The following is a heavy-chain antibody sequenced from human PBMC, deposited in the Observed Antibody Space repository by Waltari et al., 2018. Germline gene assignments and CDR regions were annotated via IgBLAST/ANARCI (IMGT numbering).Heavy chain of an antibody. Sequence: QLQLQESGPRLVKPAETLSLTCTVSGDSVSSGPYFWAWIRQPPGKVLEWLGSMFYSGTTYHNASLKSRVTISVDTSKNQVSLQLKSVTAADTAVYFCARDRSGTINSFDPWGRGTLVTVSS. CDR3: ARDRSGTINSFDP. J-gene: IGHJ5*02. V-gene: IGHV4-39*07. CDR1: GDSVSSGPYF. D-gene: IGHD1-26*01. CDR2: MFYSGTT.